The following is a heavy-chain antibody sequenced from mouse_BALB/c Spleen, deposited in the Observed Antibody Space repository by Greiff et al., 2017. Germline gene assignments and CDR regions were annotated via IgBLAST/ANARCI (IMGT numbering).Heavy chain of an antibody. J-gene: IGHJ4*01. V-gene: IGHV5-17*02. Sequence: EVKLVESGGGLVQPGGSRKLSCAASGFTFSSFGMHWVRQAPEKGLEWVAYISSGSSTIYYADTVKGRFTISSDNPKNTLFLQMTSLRSEDTAMYYCARKGTTALYYYAMDYWGQGTSVTVSS. D-gene: IGHD1-2*01. CDR1: GFTFSSFG. CDR2: ISSGSSTI. CDR3: ARKGTTALYYYAMDY.